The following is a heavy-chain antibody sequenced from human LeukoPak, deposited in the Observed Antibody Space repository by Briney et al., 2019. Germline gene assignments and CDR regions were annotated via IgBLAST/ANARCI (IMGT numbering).Heavy chain of an antibody. D-gene: IGHD2-8*01. Sequence: PSETLSLTCSVSGDSITGSNYYWGWIRQPPGKGLEWIGSIYYSGSTYYNPSLKSRVTISVDTSKNQFSLKLSSVTAADTAVYYCARGGRLLYPIDNWFDPWGQGTLVTVSS. J-gene: IGHJ5*02. CDR2: IYYSGST. CDR3: ARGGRLLYPIDNWFDP. V-gene: IGHV4-39*01. CDR1: GDSITGSNYY.